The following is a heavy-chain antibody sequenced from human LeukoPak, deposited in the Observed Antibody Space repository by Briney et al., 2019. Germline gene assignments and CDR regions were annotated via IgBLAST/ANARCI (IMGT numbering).Heavy chain of an antibody. V-gene: IGHV3-7*01. D-gene: IGHD3-10*01. Sequence: GGSLRLSCAASGFIFSSSWMSWVRQAPGKGLEWVANINQDGSQRHYVDSVKGRFTISRGNAKNLLYLQMNSLGAEDTAVYYCVRGGYSSFDYWGQGTLVTVSS. CDR3: VRGGYSSFDY. CDR2: INQDGSQR. J-gene: IGHJ4*02. CDR1: GFIFSSSW.